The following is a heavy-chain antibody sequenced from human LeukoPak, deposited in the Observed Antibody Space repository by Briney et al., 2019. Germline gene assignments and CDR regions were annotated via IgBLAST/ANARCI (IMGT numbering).Heavy chain of an antibody. V-gene: IGHV3-73*01. CDR2: IRSKPSSYAT. CDR1: GFAFSGST. D-gene: IGHD1-26*01. J-gene: IGHJ6*02. Sequence: PGGSLRLSCAASGFAFSGSTVHWVRRASGKGLEWVGRIRSKPSSYATVYAESVKGRFTISRDDSKNTAYLQMNSLKTEGTAVYYCSSGTDYYDHGMDVWGQGTTITVSS. CDR3: SSGTDYYDHGMDV.